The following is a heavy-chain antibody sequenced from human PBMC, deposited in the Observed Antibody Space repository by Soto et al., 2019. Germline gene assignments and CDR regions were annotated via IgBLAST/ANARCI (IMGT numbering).Heavy chain of an antibody. J-gene: IGHJ6*02. Sequence: QVQLVESGGGLVKPGGSLRLSCAASGFTFNDYYMSWIRQAPGKGLEWVSYISNSSSYTNYADSVKGRFTISRDNAKNSLYLQITSLRADDTAVYYCARDVYNSLWGHYYGMDVWGQGTTVTVSS. V-gene: IGHV3-11*05. CDR2: ISNSSSYT. CDR3: ARDVYNSLWGHYYGMDV. D-gene: IGHD6-13*01. CDR1: GFTFNDYY.